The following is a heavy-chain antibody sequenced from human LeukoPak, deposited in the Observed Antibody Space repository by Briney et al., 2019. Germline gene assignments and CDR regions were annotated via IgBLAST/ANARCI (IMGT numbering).Heavy chain of an antibody. CDR1: GGSISSSSYY. Sequence: PSETLSLTCTVSGGSISSSSYYWGWIRQPPGKGLEWIGSIYYSGSTYYNPSLKSRVTISVDTSKNQFSLKLSSVTAADTAVYYCARGTTMIVVDIFDYWGQGTLVTVSS. CDR3: ARGTTMIVVDIFDY. V-gene: IGHV4-39*07. CDR2: IYYSGST. D-gene: IGHD3-22*01. J-gene: IGHJ4*02.